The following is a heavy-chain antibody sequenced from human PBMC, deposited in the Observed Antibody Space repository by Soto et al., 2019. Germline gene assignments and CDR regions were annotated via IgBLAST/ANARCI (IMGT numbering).Heavy chain of an antibody. CDR1: GYTFTSYD. D-gene: IGHD3-22*01. J-gene: IGHJ6*03. V-gene: IGHV1-8*01. CDR3: ARGVVGDYYGDFYYMDV. CDR2: MNPNSGNT. Sequence: ASVKVSCKASGYTFTSYDINWVRQATGQGLEWMGWMNPNSGNTGYAQKFQGRVTMTRNTSISTAYMELSSLRSVDTAVYYCARGVVGDYYGDFYYMDVWGKGTTVTVSS.